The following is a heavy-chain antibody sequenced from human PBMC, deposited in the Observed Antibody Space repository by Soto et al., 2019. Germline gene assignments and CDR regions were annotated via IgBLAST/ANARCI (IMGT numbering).Heavy chain of an antibody. CDR3: ARRLSGPKEEYNAYYFYGLDV. V-gene: IGHV5-10-1*01. CDR1: GYSFTTHW. D-gene: IGHD1-1*01. CDR2: IDPSNSYI. J-gene: IGHJ6*02. Sequence: LKISCQGSGYSFTTHWITWVRQTPGKGLEWMGRIDPSNSYINYSPSFQGHVTISVDRCISTAYLQWSRPEASDNAIYYCARRLSGPKEEYNAYYFYGLDVWGQGTKVTVSS.